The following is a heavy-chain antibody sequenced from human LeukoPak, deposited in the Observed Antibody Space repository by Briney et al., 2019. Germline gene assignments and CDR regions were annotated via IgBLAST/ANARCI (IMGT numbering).Heavy chain of an antibody. J-gene: IGHJ4*02. CDR2: INPNSGGT. CDR1: GYTFTGYY. CDR3: ARGRRYYYGSGSYGSDY. D-gene: IGHD3-10*01. Sequence: ASVKVSCKTSGYTFTGYYMHWVRQAPGQGLEWMGWINPNSGGTNYAQKFQGRVTMTRSTSISAAYMELSSLRSEDTAVYYCARGRRYYYGSGSYGSDYWGQGTLVTVSS. V-gene: IGHV1-2*02.